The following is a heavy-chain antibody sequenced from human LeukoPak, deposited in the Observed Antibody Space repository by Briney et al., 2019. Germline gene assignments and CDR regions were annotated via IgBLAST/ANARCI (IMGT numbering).Heavy chain of an antibody. CDR1: GGSISSSSYY. CDR2: IYYSGST. CDR3: ATVTTVTTIWFDL. J-gene: IGHJ5*02. V-gene: IGHV4-39*07. Sequence: SETLSLTCTVSGGSISSSSYYWGWIRQPPGKGLEWIGSIYYSGSTYYNPSLKSRVTISVDTSKNQFSLKLSSVTAADTAVYYCATVTTVTTIWFDLWGQGTLVTVSS. D-gene: IGHD4-17*01.